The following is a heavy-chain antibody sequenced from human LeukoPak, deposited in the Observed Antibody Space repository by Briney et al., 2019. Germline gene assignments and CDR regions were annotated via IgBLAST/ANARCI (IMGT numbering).Heavy chain of an antibody. V-gene: IGHV4-61*02. Sequence: SETPSLTCTVSGGSISSGSYYWSWIRQPAGKGLEWIGRIYTSGSTNYNPSLKSRVTMSVDTSKNQFSLKLSSVTAADTAVYYCARGRYYYDSSGYYDLYYYYMDVWGKGTTVTVSS. CDR3: ARGRYYYDSSGYYDLYYYYMDV. CDR2: IYTSGST. J-gene: IGHJ6*03. CDR1: GGSISSGSYY. D-gene: IGHD3-22*01.